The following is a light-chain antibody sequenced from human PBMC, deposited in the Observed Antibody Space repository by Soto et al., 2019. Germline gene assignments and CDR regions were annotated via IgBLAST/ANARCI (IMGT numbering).Light chain of an antibody. CDR3: QQYVTSAIT. CDR2: GAS. J-gene: IGKJ5*01. CDR1: QSVSSR. V-gene: IGKV3-20*01. Sequence: EIVLTQYPGTLSLSPGERATLSCMASQSVSSRLAWYQQKPGQAPRLLISGASSRATGIPDRFSGSGSGTDFTLTISRLEPEDFALYYCQQYVTSAITFGQGTRLEIK.